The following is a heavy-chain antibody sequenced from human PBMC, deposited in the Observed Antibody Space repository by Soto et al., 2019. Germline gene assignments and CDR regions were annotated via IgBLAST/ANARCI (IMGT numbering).Heavy chain of an antibody. D-gene: IGHD2-15*01. Sequence: EVQLVESGGGLVQPGGSLRLSCAASGFTFSSYWMHWVRQAPGKGLVWVSRINSDGSSTSYADSVKGRFTISRDNAKNTLYLQMNSLRAEDTAVYYCARVEGYCSGGSCYSSFKYYYYYGMDVWGQGTTVTVSS. CDR3: ARVEGYCSGGSCYSSFKYYYYYGMDV. CDR1: GFTFSSYW. CDR2: INSDGSST. J-gene: IGHJ6*02. V-gene: IGHV3-74*01.